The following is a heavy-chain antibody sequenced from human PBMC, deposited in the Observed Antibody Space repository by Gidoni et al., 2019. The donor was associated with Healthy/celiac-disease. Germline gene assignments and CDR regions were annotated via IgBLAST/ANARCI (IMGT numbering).Heavy chain of an antibody. CDR3: AKVGGIAVAGH. V-gene: IGHV3-23*01. CDR1: GVNFSSYA. J-gene: IGHJ1*01. CDR2: ISGSGGST. Sequence: EVQPLEAGGGLVKPGGSLRLACAASGVNFSSYAMSWVRQAPGKGLELVSAISGSGGSTYYADSVKGRFTISRDNSKNTLYLQMNSLRAEDTAVYYCAKVGGIAVAGHWGQGTLVTVSS. D-gene: IGHD6-19*01.